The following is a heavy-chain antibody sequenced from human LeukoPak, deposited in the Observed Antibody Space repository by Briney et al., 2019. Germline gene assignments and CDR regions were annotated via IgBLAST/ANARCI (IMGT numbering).Heavy chain of an antibody. CDR2: IYYSGST. V-gene: IGHV4-38-2*02. J-gene: IGHJ4*02. D-gene: IGHD3-9*01. CDR3: ARRNDILPGYTFDY. Sequence: SETLSLTCTVSGYSISSGYYWAWIRQPPGGGLEWIGNIYYSGSTYYNLSLKSRVTISVDTSKNQFSPKLNSVTAADTAVYYCARRNDILPGYTFDYWGQGTLVTVSS. CDR1: GYSISSGYY.